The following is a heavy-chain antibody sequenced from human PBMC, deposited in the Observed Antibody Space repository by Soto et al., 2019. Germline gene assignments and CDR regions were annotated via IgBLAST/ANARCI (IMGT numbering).Heavy chain of an antibody. CDR3: ARRLGANVSSRGY. J-gene: IGHJ4*02. V-gene: IGHV3-30-3*01. CDR2: ISENGDRQ. Sequence: QVQLAQSGGGVVQAGNSLRLSCTASGLTFSSSSVHWVRQAPGKGLEWVAVISENGDRQYSTDSVRGRFLISRDTSKNTVYLQMNSLRPEDTGEYFCARRLGANVSSRGYWGQGAVVTVSS. D-gene: IGHD3-10*01. CDR1: GLTFSSSS.